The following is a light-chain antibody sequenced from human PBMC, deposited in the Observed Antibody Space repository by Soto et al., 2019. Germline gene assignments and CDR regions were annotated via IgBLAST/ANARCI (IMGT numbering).Light chain of an antibody. CDR3: NSCTDTTSLI. CDR2: EVS. J-gene: IGLJ2*01. V-gene: IGLV2-14*01. Sequence: QLVLTQPASVSGSPGQSITISCTGTSSDVGDYKYVSWYQQHPGKAPKLIIYEVSNRPSGISNRFSGSKSGNTASLTISGLQAEDEADYYCNSCTDTTSLIFGGGTKVTVL. CDR1: SSDVGDYKY.